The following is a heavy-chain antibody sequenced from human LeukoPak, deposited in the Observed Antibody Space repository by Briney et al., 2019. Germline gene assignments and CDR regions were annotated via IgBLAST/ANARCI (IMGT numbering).Heavy chain of an antibody. CDR3: ARGGYSYGLYFDY. J-gene: IGHJ4*02. Sequence: SETLSLTCTVSGGSISGYYWSWIRQPPGKGPEWIGYIYYSGSTNYNPSLKSRVTISVDTSKNQFSLKLSSVTAADTAVYYCARGGYSYGLYFDYWGQGTLVTVSS. V-gene: IGHV4-59*12. CDR2: IYYSGST. D-gene: IGHD5-18*01. CDR1: GGSISGYY.